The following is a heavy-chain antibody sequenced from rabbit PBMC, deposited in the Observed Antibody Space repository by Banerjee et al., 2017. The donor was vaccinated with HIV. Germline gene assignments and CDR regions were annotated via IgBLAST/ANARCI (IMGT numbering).Heavy chain of an antibody. CDR3: ARFPNSIHYTNWDL. J-gene: IGHJ6*01. CDR1: RFSFSGDDD. D-gene: IGHD8-1*01. CDR2: IGVSSGST. Sequence: QEQLVESGGGLVQPGASLTLTCTASRFSFSGDDDMCWVRQAPGKGLETIACIGVSSGSTWYASWVNGRFTISRSTSLNTVDLKMTSLTAADTATYFCARFPNSIHYTNWDLWGPGTLVTVS. V-gene: IGHV1S43*01.